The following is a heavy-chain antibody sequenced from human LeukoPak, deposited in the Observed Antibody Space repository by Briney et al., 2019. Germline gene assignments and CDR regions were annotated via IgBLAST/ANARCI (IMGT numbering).Heavy chain of an antibody. D-gene: IGHD6-19*01. CDR1: GFTFSSYA. Sequence: GGSLRLSCAASGFTFSSYAMSWVRQAPGKGLEWVSTISASGGSADYADSVKGRFPIARDNSNSTLYLQMNSLRAEDTAVYYCAKVGRSGWSSSGGDFWGQGTLVTVSS. CDR3: AKVGRSGWSSSGGDF. J-gene: IGHJ4*02. CDR2: ISASGGSA. V-gene: IGHV3-23*01.